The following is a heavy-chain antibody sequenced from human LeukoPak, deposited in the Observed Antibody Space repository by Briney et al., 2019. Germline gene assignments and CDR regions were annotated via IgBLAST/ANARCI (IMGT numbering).Heavy chain of an antibody. CDR1: GFTFSSYS. V-gene: IGHV3-48*01. CDR3: ARSESGYRY. CDR2: ISSSGSTI. Sequence: GGSLRLSCAASGFTFSSYSMNWVRQAPGKGLEWVSYISSSGSTIYYADSVKGRFTVSRDNANNSLSLQMNSLRAEDTAVYYCARSESGYRYWGQGTLVTVSS. J-gene: IGHJ4*02. D-gene: IGHD3-3*01.